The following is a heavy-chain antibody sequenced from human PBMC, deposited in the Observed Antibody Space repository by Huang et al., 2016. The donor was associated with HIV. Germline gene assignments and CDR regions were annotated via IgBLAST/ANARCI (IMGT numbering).Heavy chain of an antibody. CDR2: IFPGDSDT. J-gene: IGHJ4*02. V-gene: IGHV5-51*01. CDR1: GYNFDSYW. Sequence: EVHLVQSGAEVKEPGESLQISCQASGYNFDSYWIGWLRQMPGTCLEWIGVIFPGDSDTRYDPSFQGQVTISVDQSINTAYLQWSSLKASDTAIYFCARQGLWLPPTDPFDYWGQGTPVTVSA. CDR3: ARQGLWLPPTDPFDY. D-gene: IGHD3-10*01.